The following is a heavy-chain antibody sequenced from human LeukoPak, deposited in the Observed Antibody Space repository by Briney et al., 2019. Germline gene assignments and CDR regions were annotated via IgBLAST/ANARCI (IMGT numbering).Heavy chain of an antibody. Sequence: SETLSHTCTVSGGSISSYYWSWIRQPAGKGLEWIGRIYSSGSTNYNPSLKSRVTMSVDTSKNQFSLKLSSVTAADTAVYYCARSYGSGSYPWFDPWGQGTLVTVSS. D-gene: IGHD3-10*01. CDR2: IYSSGST. CDR1: GGSISSYY. CDR3: ARSYGSGSYPWFDP. V-gene: IGHV4-4*07. J-gene: IGHJ5*02.